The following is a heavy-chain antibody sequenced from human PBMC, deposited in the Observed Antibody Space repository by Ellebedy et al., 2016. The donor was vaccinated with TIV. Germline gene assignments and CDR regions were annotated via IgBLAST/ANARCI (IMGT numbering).Heavy chain of an antibody. CDR1: GGTFSSYA. J-gene: IGHJ3*02. D-gene: IGHD3-10*01. Sequence: ASVKVSCKASGGTFSSYAISWVRQAPGQGLEWMGRIIPILGIANYAQKFQGRVTITADKSTSTAYMELSSLRSDDTAVYFCARVYGSGRMGAFDIWGQGTMVTVS. V-gene: IGHV1-69*04. CDR2: IIPILGIA. CDR3: ARVYGSGRMGAFDI.